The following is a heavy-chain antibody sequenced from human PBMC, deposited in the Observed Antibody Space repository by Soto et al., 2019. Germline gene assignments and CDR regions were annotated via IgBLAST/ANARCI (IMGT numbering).Heavy chain of an antibody. J-gene: IGHJ5*02. CDR2: VYYTGST. V-gene: IGHV4-39*01. D-gene: IGHD2-2*01. CDR1: GGSVSTSSYY. Sequence: PSETLSLTCTVSGGSVSTSSYYWGWIRQPPGRGLEWIGTVYYTGSTYYNPSLNSRVTISVDTSKNQFSLKLSSVTAADTAVYYCARLGIPRYCSSTSCWEDSWFDPWGQGTLVTVS. CDR3: ARLGIPRYCSSTSCWEDSWFDP.